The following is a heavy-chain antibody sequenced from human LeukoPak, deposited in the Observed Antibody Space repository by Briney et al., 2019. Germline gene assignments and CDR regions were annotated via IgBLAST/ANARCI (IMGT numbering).Heavy chain of an antibody. V-gene: IGHV4-30-4*07. CDR1: GGSISSGGYS. CDR3: ARDYQGGYGDKTVDY. D-gene: IGHD5-18*01. CDR2: IYYSGRT. Sequence: SETLSLTCAVSGGSISSGGYSWSWIRQPPGKGLEWIGYIYYSGRTYYNPSLKSRVTISVDTSKNQFSLKLSSVTAADTAVYYCARDYQGGYGDKTVDYWGQGTLVTVSS. J-gene: IGHJ4*02.